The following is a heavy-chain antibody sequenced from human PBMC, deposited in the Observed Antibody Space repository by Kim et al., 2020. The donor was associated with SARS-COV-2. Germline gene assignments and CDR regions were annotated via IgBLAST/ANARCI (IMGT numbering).Heavy chain of an antibody. J-gene: IGHJ3*02. CDR1: GFTVSSNY. D-gene: IGHD6-19*01. CDR2: IYSGGST. CDR3: AREWAGAFDT. Sequence: GGSLRLSCAASGFTVSSNYMSWVRQAPGKGLEWVSVIYSGGSTYYADSVMGRFTISRQNPKNTLYLQINSLRAEDTAVYYFAREWAGAFDTWGQGTMVTVSS. V-gene: IGHV3-53*04.